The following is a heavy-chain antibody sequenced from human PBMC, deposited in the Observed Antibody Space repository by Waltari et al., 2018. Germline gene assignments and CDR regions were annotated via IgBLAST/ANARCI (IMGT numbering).Heavy chain of an antibody. J-gene: IGHJ5*02. CDR1: GGSISSYY. D-gene: IGHD5-18*01. Sequence: QVQLQESGPGLVKPSETLSLTCTVPGGSISSYYWSWIRQPPGKGLEWIGYIYYSGSTNYNPSLKSRVTISVDTSKNQFSLKPSSVTAADTAVYYCARGHEEWIQLVDNWFDPWGQGTLVTVSS. V-gene: IGHV4-59*01. CDR3: ARGHEEWIQLVDNWFDP. CDR2: IYYSGST.